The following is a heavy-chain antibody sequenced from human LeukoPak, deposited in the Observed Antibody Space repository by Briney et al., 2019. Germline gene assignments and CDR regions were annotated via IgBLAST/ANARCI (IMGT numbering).Heavy chain of an antibody. V-gene: IGHV4-31*03. CDR1: GGSISSGGYY. J-gene: IGHJ6*02. Sequence: SQTLSLTCTVSGGSISSGGYYWSWIRQHPGKGLEWIGYIYYSGSTYYNPSLKSRVTISVDTSKNQFSLKLCSVTAADTAVYYCARDGYDSYGMDVWGQGTTVTVSS. CDR2: IYYSGST. D-gene: IGHD5-12*01. CDR3: ARDGYDSYGMDV.